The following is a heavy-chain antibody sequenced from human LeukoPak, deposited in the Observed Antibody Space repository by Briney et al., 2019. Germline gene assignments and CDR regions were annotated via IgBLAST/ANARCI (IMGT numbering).Heavy chain of an antibody. Sequence: GGSLRLSCAASGFTFSSYSMNWVRQAPGKGLEWVSSISSSSSYIYYADSVKGRFTISRDNAKNSLYLQMNSLRAEDTAVYYCARDHEGYCSGGSCSLFDYWGQGTLVTVSS. CDR3: ARDHEGYCSGGSCSLFDY. V-gene: IGHV3-21*01. D-gene: IGHD2-15*01. CDR1: GFTFSSYS. CDR2: ISSSSSYI. J-gene: IGHJ4*02.